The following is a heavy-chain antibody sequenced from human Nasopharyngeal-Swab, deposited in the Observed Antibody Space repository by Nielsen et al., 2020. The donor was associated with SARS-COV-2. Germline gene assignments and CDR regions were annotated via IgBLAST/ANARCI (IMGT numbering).Heavy chain of an antibody. Sequence: GGSLILSCAASGFSLSTYNMNWVRQAPGKGLEWVSSISTTNGSMDYADSVRGRFTISRDNAKNSLFLQMNNLRAEDTAVYYCARGSVYHTLLYWGQGTLVTVS. CDR3: ARGSVYHTLLY. CDR2: ISTTNGSM. V-gene: IGHV3-21*01. CDR1: GFSLSTYN. D-gene: IGHD3-3*01. J-gene: IGHJ4*02.